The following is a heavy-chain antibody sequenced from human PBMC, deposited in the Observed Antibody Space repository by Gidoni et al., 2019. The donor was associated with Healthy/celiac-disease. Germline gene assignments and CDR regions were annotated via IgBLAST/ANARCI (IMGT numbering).Heavy chain of an antibody. J-gene: IGHJ4*02. Sequence: EVQLVESGGGLVQPGGSRRLTCAAGGFTFRSYSMNGVRHAPGKGLEWFSYISSSSSTISYADSVNGRFTISRDNAKNSLYLQMNSLRDEDTAVYYCARAVDPSLGYELWPLDYWGQGTLVTVSS. V-gene: IGHV3-48*02. CDR3: ARAVDPSLGYELWPLDY. CDR2: ISSSSSTI. CDR1: GFTFRSYS. D-gene: IGHD5-18*01.